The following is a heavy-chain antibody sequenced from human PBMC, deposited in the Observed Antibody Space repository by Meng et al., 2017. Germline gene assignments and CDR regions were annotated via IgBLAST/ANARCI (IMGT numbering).Heavy chain of an antibody. J-gene: IGHJ5*02. D-gene: IGHD6-6*01. CDR2: INHSGST. V-gene: IGHV4-34*01. CDR1: GGSFSGYY. CDR3: ARRRGGSSDWFDP. Sequence: QGPLRRGGAGLFKHSETLSLTCPVYGGSFSGYYWSWIRQPPGKGLEWIGEINHSGSTNYHPSLKSRVTISVDTSKNQFSLKLSSVTAADTAVYYCARRRGGSSDWFDPWGQGTLVTVSS.